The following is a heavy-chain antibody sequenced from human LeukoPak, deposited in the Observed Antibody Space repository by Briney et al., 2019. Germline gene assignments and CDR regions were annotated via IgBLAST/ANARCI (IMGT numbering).Heavy chain of an antibody. D-gene: IGHD3-22*01. CDR1: GGSITSYY. Sequence: SETLSLTCTVSGGSITSYYWSWIRQPPGKGLEWIGSIYYSGSTNYSPSLKSRVTISIDTSKNQFSLKLTSVTAADTAVYYCARLLRYYDSSAYYFDYWGQGTLVTVSS. V-gene: IGHV4-59*08. J-gene: IGHJ4*02. CDR2: IYYSGST. CDR3: ARLLRYYDSSAYYFDY.